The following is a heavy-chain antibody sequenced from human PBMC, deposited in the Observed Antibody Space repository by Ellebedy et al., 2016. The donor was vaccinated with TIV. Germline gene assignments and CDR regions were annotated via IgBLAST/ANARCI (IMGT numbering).Heavy chain of an antibody. CDR1: GYTFTSFG. CDR3: ARRLRLMYSSGSFDY. CDR2: IGTYSGHT. D-gene: IGHD6-19*01. J-gene: IGHJ4*02. V-gene: IGHV1-18*01. Sequence: AASVKVSCKASGYTFTSFGITWVRHAPGQGPEWMGWIGTYSGHTNYAQKFQGRVTMTTNPSTTTAYMELTSLRSDDTAMYYCARRLRLMYSSGSFDYWGQGTPVTVSS.